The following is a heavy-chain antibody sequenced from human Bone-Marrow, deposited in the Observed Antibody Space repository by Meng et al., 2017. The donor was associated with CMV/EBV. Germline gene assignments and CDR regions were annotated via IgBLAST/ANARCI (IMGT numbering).Heavy chain of an antibody. CDR3: ATGGIAALDY. J-gene: IGHJ4*02. CDR1: GFSFSSYG. Sequence: GGSLRLSCAASGFSFSSYGMSWVRQAPGKGLEWVSAISGSGGSTYYADSVKGRFTISRDNSKNTLYLQMNSLRAEDTAVYYCATGGIAALDYWGQGTLVTVSS. D-gene: IGHD6-13*01. V-gene: IGHV3-23*01. CDR2: ISGSGGST.